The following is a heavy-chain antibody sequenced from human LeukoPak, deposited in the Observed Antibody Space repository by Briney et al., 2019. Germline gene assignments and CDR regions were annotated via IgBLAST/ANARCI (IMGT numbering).Heavy chain of an antibody. V-gene: IGHV1-18*01. D-gene: IGHD5-18*01. CDR1: GYTFTSYG. CDR3: ARVWAMGYFDY. J-gene: IGHJ4*02. Sequence: WASVKVSCKASGYTFTSYGISWVQQAPGQGLEWMGWISAYNGNTNYAQKLQGRVTMTTDTSTSTAYMELRSLRSDDTAVYYCARVWAMGYFDYWGQGTLVTVSS. CDR2: ISAYNGNT.